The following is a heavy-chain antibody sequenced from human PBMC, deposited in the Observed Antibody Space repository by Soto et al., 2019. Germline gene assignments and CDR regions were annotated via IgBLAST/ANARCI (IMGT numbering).Heavy chain of an antibody. J-gene: IGHJ6*02. V-gene: IGHV4-4*02. Sequence: SETLSLTCVVSGGSISSTNWWTWVRQPPGKGLEWIGEIYHSGSTNYNPSLKSRVTISVDKSKNQFSLKLSSVTAADTAVYYCARVEGRFYYGMDVWGQGTAVTVSS. CDR2: IYHSGST. CDR3: ARVEGRFYYGMDV. CDR1: GGSISSTNW.